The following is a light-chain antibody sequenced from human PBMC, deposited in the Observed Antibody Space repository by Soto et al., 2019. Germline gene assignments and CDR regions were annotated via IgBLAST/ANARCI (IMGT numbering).Light chain of an antibody. CDR1: QSVSSY. CDR2: DAS. CDR3: QQRSMT. Sequence: IVWTPSPATLSLSPGARATLSCRASQSVSSYLASYQQKPGQAPRLLIYDASSRATGIPARFSGSGSGTDFTLTISSLEPEDFAVYYCQQRSMTFGQGTKVDIK. V-gene: IGKV3-11*01. J-gene: IGKJ1*01.